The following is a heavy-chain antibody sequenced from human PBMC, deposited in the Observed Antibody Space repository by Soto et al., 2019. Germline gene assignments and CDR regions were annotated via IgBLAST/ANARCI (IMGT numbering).Heavy chain of an antibody. CDR2: ISAYNGNT. CDR1: GYTFTSYG. Sequence: QVQLVQSGAEVKKPGASVKVSCKASGYTFTSYGISWVRQAPGQGLEWMGWISAYNGNTNYAQKLQGRVTMTTDTSTSTAYMELRSLRSDDTAVDYCARVEDYDILSGPQYYCYGMDVWGQGTTVTVSS. CDR3: ARVEDYDILSGPQYYCYGMDV. D-gene: IGHD3-9*01. V-gene: IGHV1-18*01. J-gene: IGHJ6*02.